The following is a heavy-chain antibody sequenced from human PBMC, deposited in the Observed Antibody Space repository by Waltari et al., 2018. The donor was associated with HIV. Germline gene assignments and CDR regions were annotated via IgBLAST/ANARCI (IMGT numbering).Heavy chain of an antibody. CDR1: GGSISSGSYY. J-gene: IGHJ3*02. V-gene: IGHV4-61*02. CDR3: ARRGIQLWFYAFDI. CDR2: IYTSGST. D-gene: IGHD5-18*01. Sequence: QVQLQESGPGLVKPSQTLSLTCTLSGGSISSGSYYWSWIRQPAGKGLEWIGRIYTSGSTNYNPSLKSRVTISVDTSKNQFSLKLSSVTAADTAVYYCARRGIQLWFYAFDIWGQGTMVTVSS.